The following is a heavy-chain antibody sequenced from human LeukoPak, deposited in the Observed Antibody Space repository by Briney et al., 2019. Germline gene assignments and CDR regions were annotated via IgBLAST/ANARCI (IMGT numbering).Heavy chain of an antibody. Sequence: KPSETLSLTCTVSGGSISSYYWSWFRQPPGKGLEWIGYIYYSGSTNYKPSIKSRVTISVEKSKNELSRKRRYRDGGEKGGYSCGSPNYTPSLKSRVTISVDTSKNQFSLKLSSVTAADTAVYYCARVGARYCGGDCYAFDIWGQGTMVTVSS. CDR2: IYYSGST. D-gene: IGHD3-10*01. V-gene: IGHV4-59*01. J-gene: IGHJ3*02. CDR3: GSPNYTPSLKSRVTISVDTSKNQFSLKLSSVTAADTAVYYCARVGARYCGGDCYAFDI. CDR1: GGSISSYY.